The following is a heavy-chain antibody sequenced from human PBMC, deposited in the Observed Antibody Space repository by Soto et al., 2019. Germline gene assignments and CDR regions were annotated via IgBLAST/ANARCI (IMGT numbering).Heavy chain of an antibody. Sequence: EVQLVESGGGLVQPGGSLKLSCAASGFAFSDSAMHWVRQASGKGLEWIGRISGKRGNDGTAYAASVKGRFTISRDDSKTTTSLQMNSPKIEDTAVYYCTRRRDWTAVAPLDYWGQGNLVTVSS. D-gene: IGHD5-18*01. CDR1: GFAFSDSA. V-gene: IGHV3-73*02. CDR3: TRRRDWTAVAPLDY. CDR2: ISGKRGNDGT. J-gene: IGHJ4*02.